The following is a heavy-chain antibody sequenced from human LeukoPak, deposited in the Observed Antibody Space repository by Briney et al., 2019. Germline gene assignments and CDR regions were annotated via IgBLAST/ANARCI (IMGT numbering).Heavy chain of an antibody. V-gene: IGHV4-34*01. Sequence: SETLSLTCAVYGGSFSGYYWSWIRQPPGKGLEWIGEINHSGSTNYNPSLKSRVTISVDTSKNQFSLKLSSVTAANTAVYYCARGRWLRSSFDYWGQGTLVTVSS. J-gene: IGHJ4*02. D-gene: IGHD5-12*01. CDR1: GGSFSGYY. CDR2: INHSGST. CDR3: ARGRWLRSSFDY.